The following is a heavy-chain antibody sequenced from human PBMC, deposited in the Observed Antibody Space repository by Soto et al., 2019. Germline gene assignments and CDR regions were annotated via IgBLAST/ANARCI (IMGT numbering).Heavy chain of an antibody. J-gene: IGHJ4*02. CDR2: IYYSGST. CDR1: GDSVTTGSYY. V-gene: IGHV4-61*03. Sequence: QLQESGPGLVKPSETLSLTCKVSGDSVTTGSYYWTWIRQPPGKGLEWIGYIYYSGSTNYNPSQESRATIFAAKSGSHFSLNLTSVTADDTAVYNCARRDYAIDSWGRGTLVTVSS. CDR3: ARRDYAIDS. D-gene: IGHD4-17*01.